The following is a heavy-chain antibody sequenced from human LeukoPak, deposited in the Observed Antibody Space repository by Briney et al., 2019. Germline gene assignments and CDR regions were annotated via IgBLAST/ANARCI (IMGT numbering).Heavy chain of an antibody. CDR2: ISTDGYTT. Sequence: SGGSMRLSCAASGLAFSAYKMHWVRQAPRKGLVWVSRISTDGYTTDYADFVQGRFTASRDNTKNTWSLEMNSLRAEDTAVYYCVVGGXPGYWGQGTLVTVSS. J-gene: IGHJ4*02. V-gene: IGHV3-74*01. D-gene: IGHD2-15*01. CDR3: VVGGXPGY. CDR1: GLAFSAYK.